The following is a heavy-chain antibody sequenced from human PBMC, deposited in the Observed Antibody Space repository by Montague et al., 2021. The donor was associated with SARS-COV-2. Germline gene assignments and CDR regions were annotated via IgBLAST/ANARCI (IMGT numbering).Heavy chain of an antibody. CDR3: ASHFVWQQLST. Sequence: SETLSLTCAVYSEAFNGYYWTWIRQAPGKGLEWIGEVSHPGSAKYNPSLKSRVTISVDTYRKQVSLRLTSVTAADTATYYCASHFVWQQLSTWGQGTLVSVSS. D-gene: IGHD6-13*01. J-gene: IGHJ4*02. CDR1: SEAFNGYY. V-gene: IGHV4-34*01. CDR2: VSHPGSA.